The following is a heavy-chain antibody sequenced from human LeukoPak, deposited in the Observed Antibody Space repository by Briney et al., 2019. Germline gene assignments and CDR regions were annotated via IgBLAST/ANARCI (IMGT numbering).Heavy chain of an antibody. Sequence: SETLSLTCTVSGGSISSYYWSWIRQPPGKGLEWIGYIYYSGSTNYNPSLKSRVTISVDTSKNQFSLKLSSVTAADTAVYYCARKGRDAFDIWGQGTMVTVSS. J-gene: IGHJ3*02. CDR1: GGSISSYY. CDR2: IYYSGST. V-gene: IGHV4-59*01. CDR3: ARKGRDAFDI.